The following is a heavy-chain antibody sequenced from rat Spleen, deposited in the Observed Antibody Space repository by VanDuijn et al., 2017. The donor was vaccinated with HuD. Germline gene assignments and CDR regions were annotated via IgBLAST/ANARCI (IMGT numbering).Heavy chain of an antibody. CDR2: ITTGGDDT. J-gene: IGHJ2*01. CDR1: GFTFSDFD. D-gene: IGHD1-4*01. Sequence: EVQLVESDGGLVQPGRSLKLSCAASGFTFSDFDMAWVRQAPTKGLEWVASITTGGDDTYYLDSVKGRFSISRDDAKSTLYLQMDSLTSEDTATYYCTTVGRTGFWGQGVTVTVSS. V-gene: IGHV5S23*01. CDR3: TTVGRTGF.